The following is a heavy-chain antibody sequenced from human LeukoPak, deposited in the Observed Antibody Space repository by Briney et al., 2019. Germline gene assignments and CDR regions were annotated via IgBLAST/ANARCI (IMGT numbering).Heavy chain of an antibody. CDR1: GGSISSYY. CDR3: ARVLVVVAATAIWFDP. V-gene: IGHV4-59*01. Sequence: SETLSLTCTVSGGSISSYYWSWIRQPPGKGLEWIGYIYYSGSTNYNPSLKSRVTISVDTSKNQSSLKLSSATAADTAVYYCARVLVVVAATAIWFDPWGQGTLVTVSS. D-gene: IGHD2-15*01. J-gene: IGHJ5*02. CDR2: IYYSGST.